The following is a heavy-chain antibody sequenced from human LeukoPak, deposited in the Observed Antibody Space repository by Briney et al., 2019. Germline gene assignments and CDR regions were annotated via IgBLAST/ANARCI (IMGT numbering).Heavy chain of an antibody. CDR2: ISGSGGST. V-gene: IGHV3-23*01. J-gene: IGHJ4*02. CDR1: GFTFNSYA. CDR3: AKGSGGSRNSIYYFDY. Sequence: GGSLRLSCAASGFTFNSYAMSWVRQAPGKGLEWVSAISGSGGSTYYADSVKGRFTISRDNSKNTLYLQMNSLRAEDTAVYYCAKGSGGSRNSIYYFDYWGQGTLVTVSS. D-gene: IGHD2-15*01.